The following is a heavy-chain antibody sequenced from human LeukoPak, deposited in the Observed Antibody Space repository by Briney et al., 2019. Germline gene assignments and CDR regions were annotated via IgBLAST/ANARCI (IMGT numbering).Heavy chain of an antibody. J-gene: IGHJ5*02. Sequence: GGSLSLSCAASGLTFNIYSMTWVRQAPGKGLEWVSTINNSGDKTYYADSVRGRFTVSRDNSKDTLFLQMDRLRAEDTAIYYCAKDFVRYFDLLLPFDPWGQGTLVTVSS. V-gene: IGHV3-23*01. CDR1: GLTFNIYS. CDR2: INNSGDKT. CDR3: AKDFVRYFDLLLPFDP. D-gene: IGHD3-9*01.